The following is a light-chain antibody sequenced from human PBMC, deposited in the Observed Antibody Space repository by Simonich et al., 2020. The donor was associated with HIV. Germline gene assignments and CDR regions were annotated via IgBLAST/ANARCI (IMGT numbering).Light chain of an antibody. Sequence: DIVMTQSPDSLAVSLGERATINCKSSQSVLYSSNNKNYLVWYQQKPGHPPKLLIYWASTRVSGVPDRFSGSGSGTDFTLTISSLQAEDVAVYYCQQYYSAPRTFGQGTKVEIK. CDR1: QSVLYSSNNKNY. CDR3: QQYYSAPRT. V-gene: IGKV4-1*01. CDR2: WAS. J-gene: IGKJ1*01.